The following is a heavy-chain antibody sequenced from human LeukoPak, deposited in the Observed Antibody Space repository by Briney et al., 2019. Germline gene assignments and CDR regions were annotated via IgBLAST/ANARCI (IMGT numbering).Heavy chain of an antibody. CDR3: ARDPNYYGSGSYPDY. D-gene: IGHD3-10*01. V-gene: IGHV1-46*01. J-gene: IGHJ4*02. Sequence: ASVKVSCKASGYTFTSYYMHWVRQAPGQGLEWMGIINPSGGSTSYAQKFQGRVTMTRDTSTSTAYMELSSLRSEDTAVYYCARDPNYYGSGSYPDYWGQGTLVTVSS. CDR2: INPSGGST. CDR1: GYTFTSYY.